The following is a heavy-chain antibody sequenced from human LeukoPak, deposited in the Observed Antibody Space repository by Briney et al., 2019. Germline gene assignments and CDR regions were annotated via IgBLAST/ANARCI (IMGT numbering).Heavy chain of an antibody. CDR1: GFTFSNAW. D-gene: IGHD2-15*01. J-gene: IGHJ4*02. Sequence: GGSLRLSCAASGFTFSNAWMSWVRQAPGKGLEWVGRIKSKTDGGTTDYAAPVKGRFTISRDDSKNTLYLQMNSLKTEDAAVYYCTTDKETRYCRGGSCPGFDYWGQGTLVTVSS. V-gene: IGHV3-15*01. CDR2: IKSKTDGGTT. CDR3: TTDKETRYCRGGSCPGFDY.